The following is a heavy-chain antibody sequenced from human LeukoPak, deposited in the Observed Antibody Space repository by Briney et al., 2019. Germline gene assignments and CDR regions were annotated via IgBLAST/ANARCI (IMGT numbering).Heavy chain of an antibody. J-gene: IGHJ4*02. CDR2: INANSGGT. Sequence: ASVKVSCKASGYTFTDYYMHWVRQAPGQGLEWMGLINANSGGTNYAQRFQGRVTMTRDTSIRTVYMELSRLRSDDTAVYYCARDFSRGVDCWGQGTLVTVSS. V-gene: IGHV1-2*02. CDR3: ARDFSRGVDC. CDR1: GYTFTDYY. D-gene: IGHD3-10*01.